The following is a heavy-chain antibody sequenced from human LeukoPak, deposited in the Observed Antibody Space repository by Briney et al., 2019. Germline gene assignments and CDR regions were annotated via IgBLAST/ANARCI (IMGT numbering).Heavy chain of an antibody. Sequence: PGGSLRLSCAASGFTFSSYNMNWVRQAPGKGLAWVSSISSSSSYIYYADSVKGRFTIFRDNSKNTLNLQMNSLRAEDTAVYYCARASTWVPGEDSSGYYYPYAFDVWGPGTMVTVSS. J-gene: IGHJ3*01. CDR2: ISSSSSYI. CDR1: GFTFSSYN. D-gene: IGHD3-22*01. CDR3: ARASTWVPGEDSSGYYYPYAFDV. V-gene: IGHV3-21*01.